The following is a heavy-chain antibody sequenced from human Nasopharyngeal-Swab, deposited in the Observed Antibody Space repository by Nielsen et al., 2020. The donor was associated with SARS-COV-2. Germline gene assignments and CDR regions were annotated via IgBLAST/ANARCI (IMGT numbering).Heavy chain of an antibody. D-gene: IGHD6-13*01. Sequence: GESLKISCGASGFTFTNYAMSWVRQGPGKGLEWVSAISIGGSTQYADSVKGRFTISRDNSKSTLHLQMNSLRAEDTAVYYCARDQAADDYWGQGTLVTVSS. CDR1: GFTFTNYA. CDR3: ARDQAADDY. J-gene: IGHJ4*02. V-gene: IGHV3-23*01. CDR2: ISIGGST.